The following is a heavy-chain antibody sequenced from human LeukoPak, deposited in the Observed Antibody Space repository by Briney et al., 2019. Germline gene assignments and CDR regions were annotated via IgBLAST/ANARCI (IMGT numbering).Heavy chain of an antibody. D-gene: IGHD3-16*01. CDR3: ARLFGTPSNGY. V-gene: IGHV4-39*01. CDR2: IYYSGST. CDR1: GGSISSGNYY. Sequence: SETLSLTCTVSGGSISSGNYYWSWIRQPAGNGLEWIGRIYYSGSTYYNPSLKSRVTIFVDTSKNQFSLKLSSVTAADTAVYYCARLFGTPSNGYWGQGTLVTVSS. J-gene: IGHJ4*02.